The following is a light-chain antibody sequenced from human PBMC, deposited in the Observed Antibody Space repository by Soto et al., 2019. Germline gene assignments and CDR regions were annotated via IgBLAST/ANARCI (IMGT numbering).Light chain of an antibody. CDR1: SSVVGSYNL. V-gene: IGLV2-23*02. J-gene: IGLJ1*01. Sequence: QSVLTQPASVSGSPGQSITISCTGTSSVVGSYNLVSWYQPHPGKAPKLMIYEVSKRPSGVSNRFSGSKSGNTASLTISGLQAEDEADYYCCSYAGSSTYVFGTGTKVTVL. CDR3: CSYAGSSTYV. CDR2: EVS.